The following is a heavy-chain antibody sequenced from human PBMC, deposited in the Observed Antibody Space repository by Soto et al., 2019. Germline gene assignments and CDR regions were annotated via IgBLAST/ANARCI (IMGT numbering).Heavy chain of an antibody. CDR2: INPNSGGT. CDR1: GGTFSSYA. D-gene: IGHD1-26*01. CDR3: ARDDSPRGLHYYYGMDV. Sequence: SVKVSFKASGGTFSSYAISWVRQAPGQGLEWMGWINPNSGGTNYAQKFQGWVTMTRDTSISTAYMELSRLRSDDTAVYYCARDDSPRGLHYYYGMDVWGQGTTVTVSS. V-gene: IGHV1-2*04. J-gene: IGHJ6*02.